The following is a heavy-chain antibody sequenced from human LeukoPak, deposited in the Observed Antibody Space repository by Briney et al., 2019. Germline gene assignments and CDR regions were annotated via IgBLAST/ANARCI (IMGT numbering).Heavy chain of an antibody. J-gene: IGHJ6*03. D-gene: IGHD3-22*01. Sequence: ASVKVSCKASGYTFTGYYIHWVRQAPGQGLEWMGWINPNSGGTNYAQKFQGRVTMTRDTSISTAYMELSRLRSDDTAVYYCARAGDSSGYYYVGHYYYYMDVWGKGTTVTVSS. V-gene: IGHV1-2*02. CDR2: INPNSGGT. CDR1: GYTFTGYY. CDR3: ARAGDSSGYYYVGHYYYYMDV.